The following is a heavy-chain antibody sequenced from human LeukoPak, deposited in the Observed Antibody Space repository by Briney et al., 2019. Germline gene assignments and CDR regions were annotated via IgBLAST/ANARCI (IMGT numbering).Heavy chain of an antibody. D-gene: IGHD3-22*01. J-gene: IGHJ4*02. CDR2: ISSRSATI. CDR1: GFTFSSYS. Sequence: QSGGSLRLSCAASGFTFSSYSMNWVRQAPGKGLEWVSYISSRSATIYYADSVKGRFTISRDNAKNSLYLQMNSLRAEDTAVYYCARVYDSSGHDFDHWGQGTLVTVSS. V-gene: IGHV3-48*01. CDR3: ARVYDSSGHDFDH.